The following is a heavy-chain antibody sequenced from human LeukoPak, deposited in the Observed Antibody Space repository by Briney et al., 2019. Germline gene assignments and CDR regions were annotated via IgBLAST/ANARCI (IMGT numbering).Heavy chain of an antibody. Sequence: GGSLRLSCAASGFTFDDYTMHWVRQTPGKGLEWVSLISWNGVSTYYADSVKGRFTITRDNSKNSLYLQMNSLRTEDTALYYCAKERGSSGYFDYWGQATLVTVSS. CDR2: ISWNGVST. CDR3: AKERGSSGYFDY. V-gene: IGHV3-43*01. CDR1: GFTFDDYT. D-gene: IGHD6-6*01. J-gene: IGHJ4*02.